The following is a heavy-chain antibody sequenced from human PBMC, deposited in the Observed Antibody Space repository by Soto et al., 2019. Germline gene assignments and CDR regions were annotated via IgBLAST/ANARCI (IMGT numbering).Heavy chain of an antibody. J-gene: IGHJ6*02. V-gene: IGHV3-23*01. CDR3: ASPPSVVPAAILKPRGFDYYYGMDV. D-gene: IGHD2-2*02. CDR1: GFTFSSYA. Sequence: XGSLRLSCAASGFTFSSYARSWVRQAPGKGLEWVSAISGSGGSTYYADSVKGRFTISRDNSKNTLYLQMNSLRAEDTAVYYCASPPSVVPAAILKPRGFDYYYGMDVWGQGTTVTVPS. CDR2: ISGSGGST.